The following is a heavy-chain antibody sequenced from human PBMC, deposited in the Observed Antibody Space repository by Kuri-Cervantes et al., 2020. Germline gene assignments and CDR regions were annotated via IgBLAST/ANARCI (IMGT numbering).Heavy chain of an antibody. Sequence: GSLRLSCTVSGGSISRTDYYWAWIRQPPGKGLDWIANIHFSGSTNYNPSLKSRVTISVDTSKNQFSLKLSSVTAADTAVYYCARGDYYDSSGYGFYFDYWGQGTLVTVSS. V-gene: IGHV4-39*07. CDR2: IHFSGST. CDR1: GGSISRTDYY. CDR3: ARGDYYDSSGYGFYFDY. D-gene: IGHD3-22*01. J-gene: IGHJ4*02.